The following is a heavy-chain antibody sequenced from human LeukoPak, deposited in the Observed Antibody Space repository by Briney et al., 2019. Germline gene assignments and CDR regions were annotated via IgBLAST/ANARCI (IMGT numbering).Heavy chain of an antibody. CDR2: ISGSGISI. V-gene: IGHV3-48*03. D-gene: IGHD1-26*01. CDR3: ARPPVDSSGSYGY. Sequence: PGGSLRLSCAASGFTFSSYNINWVRQAPGKGLGWVSYISGSGISIYYADSVKGRFTISRDNAKNSLYLQMNSLRAEDTAVYYCARPPVDSSGSYGYWGQGTLVTVSS. CDR1: GFTFSSYN. J-gene: IGHJ4*02.